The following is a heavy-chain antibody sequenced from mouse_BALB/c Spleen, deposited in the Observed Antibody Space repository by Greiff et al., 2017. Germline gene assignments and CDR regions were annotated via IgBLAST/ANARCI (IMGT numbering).Heavy chain of an antibody. V-gene: IGHV2-6-7*01. CDR1: GFSLTGYG. D-gene: IGHD2-14*01. J-gene: IGHJ3*01. Sequence: QVQLKQSGPGLVAPSQSLSITCTVSGFSLTGYGVNWVRQPPGKGLEWLGMIWGDGSTDYNSALKSRLSISKDNSKSQVFLKMNSLQTDDTARYYGARDDDRYDEGAWFAYWGQGTLVTVSA. CDR2: IWGDGST. CDR3: ARDDDRYDEGAWFAY.